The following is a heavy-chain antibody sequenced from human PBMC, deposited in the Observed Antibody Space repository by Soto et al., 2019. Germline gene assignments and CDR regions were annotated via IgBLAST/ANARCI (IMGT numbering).Heavy chain of an antibody. CDR1: GGSISSSSYY. V-gene: IGHV4-39*07. Sequence: SETLSLTCTVSGGSISSSSYYWGWIRQPPGKGLEWIGSIYYSGSTYYNPSLKSRVTISVDTSKNQFSLKLSSVTAADTAVYYCARVPPGTGEVDPWGQGTLVTVSS. J-gene: IGHJ5*02. D-gene: IGHD7-27*01. CDR3: ARVPPGTGEVDP. CDR2: IYYSGST.